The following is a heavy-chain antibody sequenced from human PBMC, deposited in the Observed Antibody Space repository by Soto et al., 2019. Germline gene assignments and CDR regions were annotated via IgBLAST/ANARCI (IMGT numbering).Heavy chain of an antibody. J-gene: IGHJ4*02. CDR1: GLTLSRYW. V-gene: IGHV3-7*04. CDR2: IKEDGGKT. CDR3: SRDYYGPGPD. Sequence: EVQLVESGGGLVQPGGSLRLSCVASGLTLSRYWMSWVRQAPGKGLEWVANIKEDGGKTYYVDSVKGRFTISRDNAKNSVYLQMNSLRVEDTAVYYCSRDYYGPGPDWGQGTLVIVSP. D-gene: IGHD3-22*01.